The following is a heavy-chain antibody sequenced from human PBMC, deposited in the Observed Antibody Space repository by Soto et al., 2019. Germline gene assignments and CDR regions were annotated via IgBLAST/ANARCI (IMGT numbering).Heavy chain of an antibody. Sequence: GASVKVSCKASGGTFSSYAISWVRQAPGQGLEWMGGIIPIFGTANYAQKFQGRVTITADESTSTAYMELSSLRSEDTAVYYCARVGPEAQIRYYYYGMDVWGQGTTVTVSS. V-gene: IGHV1-69*13. CDR3: ARVGPEAQIRYYYYGMDV. CDR1: GGTFSSYA. J-gene: IGHJ6*02. D-gene: IGHD3-16*01. CDR2: IIPIFGTA.